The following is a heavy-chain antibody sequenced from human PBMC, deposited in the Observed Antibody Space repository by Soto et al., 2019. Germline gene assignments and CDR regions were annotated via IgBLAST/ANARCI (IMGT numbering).Heavy chain of an antibody. CDR1: GFTFSSYA. CDR3: AKGYDFWGGYRYYMDV. J-gene: IGHJ6*03. V-gene: IGHV3-23*01. D-gene: IGHD3-3*01. Sequence: PGGSLRLSCAASGFTFSSYAMSWVRQAPGKGLEWVSAISGSGGSTYYADSVKGRFTIPRDNSKNTLYLQMNSLRAEDTAVYYCAKGYDFWGGYRYYMDVWGKGTTGSVSS. CDR2: ISGSGGST.